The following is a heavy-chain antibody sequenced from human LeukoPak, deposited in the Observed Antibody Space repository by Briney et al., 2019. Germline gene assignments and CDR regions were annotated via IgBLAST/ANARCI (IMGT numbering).Heavy chain of an antibody. D-gene: IGHD3-10*01. CDR1: GGSISSSSYY. CDR3: AKDQGKYYYGSGSYYPNFDY. CDR2: VYYSGST. J-gene: IGHJ4*02. V-gene: IGHV4-39*07. Sequence: SGTLSLTCTVSGGSISSSSYYWGWIRQPPGKGLDWIGSVYYSGSTYYNPSLKSRVTISVDTSKNQFSLKLSSVTAADTAVYYCAKDQGKYYYGSGSYYPNFDYWGQGTLVTVSS.